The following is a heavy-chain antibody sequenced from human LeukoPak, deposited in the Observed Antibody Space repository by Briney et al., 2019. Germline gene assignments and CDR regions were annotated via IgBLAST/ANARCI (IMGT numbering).Heavy chain of an antibody. J-gene: IGHJ6*02. CDR3: ARGNSGYDPSRIDV. CDR1: GGSFSGYY. D-gene: IGHD5-12*01. CDR2: INHSGST. Sequence: SETLSLTCAVYGGSFSGYYWSWIRQPPGKGLEWIGEINHSGSTNYNPSLKSRVTISVDTSNNQFSLKLSSVTAADTAVYYCARGNSGYDPSRIDVWGQGTTVTVSS. V-gene: IGHV4-34*01.